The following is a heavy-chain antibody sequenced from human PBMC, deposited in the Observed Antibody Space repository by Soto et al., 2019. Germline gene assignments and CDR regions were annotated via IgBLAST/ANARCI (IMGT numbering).Heavy chain of an antibody. Sequence: ASVKVSCKASGYTFTGYYMHWLRQAPGQGLEWMGWINPNSGGTNYAQKFQGWVTMTRDTSISTAYMELSRLRSDDTAVYYCARSRPEYYYYYMDVWGKGTTGSVSS. V-gene: IGHV1-2*04. J-gene: IGHJ6*03. CDR1: GYTFTGYY. CDR3: ARSRPEYYYYYMDV. CDR2: INPNSGGT.